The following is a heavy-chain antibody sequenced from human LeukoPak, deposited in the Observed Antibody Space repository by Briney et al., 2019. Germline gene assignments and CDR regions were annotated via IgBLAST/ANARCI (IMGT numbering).Heavy chain of an antibody. D-gene: IGHD3-10*01. CDR2: IYTSGST. J-gene: IGHJ6*03. Sequence: SETLSLTCTVSGGSISSYYWSWIRQPAGKGLEWIGRIYTSGSTNYNPSLKSRVTMSVDTSKNQFSLKLSSVTAADTAVYYCARVTGGSGSYWYYYYMDVWGKGTTVTISS. CDR1: GGSISSYY. V-gene: IGHV4-4*07. CDR3: ARVTGGSGSYWYYYYMDV.